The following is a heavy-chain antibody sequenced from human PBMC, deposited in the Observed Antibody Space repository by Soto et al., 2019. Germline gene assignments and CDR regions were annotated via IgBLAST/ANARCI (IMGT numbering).Heavy chain of an antibody. Sequence: ASVKVSCKASGYTFTSYGISWVRQAPGQGLEWMGWISAYNGNTNYAQKLQGRVTMTTDTSTSTAYMELRSLRSDDTAVYYCARGAPRGNPPPYYYYGMDVWGQGTTVTVSS. V-gene: IGHV1-18*04. J-gene: IGHJ6*02. CDR3: ARGAPRGNPPPYYYYGMDV. D-gene: IGHD3-16*01. CDR2: ISAYNGNT. CDR1: GYTFTSYG.